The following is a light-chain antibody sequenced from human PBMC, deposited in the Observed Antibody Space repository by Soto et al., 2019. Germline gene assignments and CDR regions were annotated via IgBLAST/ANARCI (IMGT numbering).Light chain of an antibody. CDR2: AAS. Sequence: EIVLTQSPGTVSLSPVDRATLSCRASQTISSTYLAWYQQNPGQAPRLLIYAASTRATGVPDRFSGSGSGTDFTLTISRLEPEDFAVYYCQQYGSSPITFGQGTRLEIK. J-gene: IGKJ5*01. CDR1: QTISSTY. CDR3: QQYGSSPIT. V-gene: IGKV3-20*01.